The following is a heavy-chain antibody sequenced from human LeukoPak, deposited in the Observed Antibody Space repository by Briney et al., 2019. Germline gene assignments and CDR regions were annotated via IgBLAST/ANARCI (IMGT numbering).Heavy chain of an antibody. CDR1: GYSISSGYY. CDR3: ASIAAAGSFDY. CDR2: IYHSGST. J-gene: IGHJ4*02. V-gene: IGHV4-38-2*01. Sequence: SETLSLTCAVSGYSISSGYYWGWIRQPPGKGLEWIGSIYHSGSTYYNPSLKSRVTISVDTSKNQFSLKPSSVTAADTAVYYCASIAAAGSFDYWGQGTLVTVSS. D-gene: IGHD6-13*01.